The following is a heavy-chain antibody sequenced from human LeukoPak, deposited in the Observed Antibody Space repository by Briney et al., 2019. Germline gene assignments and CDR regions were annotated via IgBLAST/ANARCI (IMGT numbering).Heavy chain of an antibody. Sequence: GGSLRLSCAASGFTFSSYAMSWVRQAPGKGLEWVSAISGSGGSTYYADSVKGRFTISRDNSKNTLYLQMNSLRAEDTAVYYCAKYFPRFDDYSRWANEYYFDYWGQGTLVTVFS. J-gene: IGHJ4*02. CDR3: AKYFPRFDDYSRWANEYYFDY. CDR2: ISGSGGST. D-gene: IGHD4-11*01. V-gene: IGHV3-23*01. CDR1: GFTFSSYA.